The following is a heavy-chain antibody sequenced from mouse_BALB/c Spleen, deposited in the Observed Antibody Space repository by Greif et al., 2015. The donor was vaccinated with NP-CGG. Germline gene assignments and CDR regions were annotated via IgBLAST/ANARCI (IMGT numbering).Heavy chain of an antibody. Sequence: EVKVEESGPELVKPGASVKISCKASGYSFTGYFMNWVKQSHGKSLEWIGRINPYNGDTFYNQKFKGKATLTVDKSSSTAHKELLSLTSEDSAVYYCGRPIYYGYVDYWGQGTTLTVSS. CDR3: GRPIYYGYVDY. V-gene: IGHV1-37*01. D-gene: IGHD2-2*01. CDR2: INPYNGDT. J-gene: IGHJ2*01. CDR1: GYSFTGYF.